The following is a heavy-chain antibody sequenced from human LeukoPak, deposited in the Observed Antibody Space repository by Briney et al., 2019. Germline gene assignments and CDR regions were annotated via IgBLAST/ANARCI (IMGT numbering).Heavy chain of an antibody. CDR1: GGSISSGGYY. CDR2: ICCSGST. Sequence: KTSQTLSLTCTVSGGSISSGGYYWSWIRQHPGKGLEWIGYICCSGSTYYNPSLKSRVTISVDTSENQFSLKLRSVTAADTAVYYCARQAIFGVAIDYWGQGTLVTVSS. CDR3: ARQAIFGVAIDY. V-gene: IGHV4-31*03. J-gene: IGHJ4*02. D-gene: IGHD3-3*01.